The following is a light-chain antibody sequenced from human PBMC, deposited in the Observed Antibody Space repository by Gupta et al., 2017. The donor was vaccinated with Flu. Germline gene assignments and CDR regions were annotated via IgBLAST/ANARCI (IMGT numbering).Light chain of an antibody. V-gene: IGKV1-39*01. CDR1: QSISSY. J-gene: IGKJ1*01. CDR3: QQCYSTPR. Sequence: DIQMTQSPSSLSASVGDRVTITCRASQSISSYLNWYQQKPGKAPKLLIYAASSLQSGGPSRFSGSGSVKDFTRTSISLQNEDFETYYVQQCYSTPRFGQGTKVEIK. CDR2: AAS.